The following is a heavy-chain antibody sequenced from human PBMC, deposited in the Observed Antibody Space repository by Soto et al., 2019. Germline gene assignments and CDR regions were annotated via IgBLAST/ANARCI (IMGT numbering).Heavy chain of an antibody. CDR1: GFSLRASGFG. V-gene: IGHV2-5*02. CDR3: AHTPRLQLRAEGDRRDDFDI. D-gene: IGHD2-21*01. J-gene: IGHJ3*02. Sequence: QITLKESGPTLVKPTQTLTLACTFSGFSLRASGFGVGWIRQPPGKAPEWLAVLYWDDQKRYSPSLESRLTVNKDPSGNQVVLTMTNLDPLDTGTYFCAHTPRLQLRAEGDRRDDFDIWGQGTKVTVSS. CDR2: LYWDDQK.